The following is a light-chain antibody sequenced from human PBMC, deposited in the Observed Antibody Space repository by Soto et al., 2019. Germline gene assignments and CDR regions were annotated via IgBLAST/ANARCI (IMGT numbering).Light chain of an antibody. CDR1: QSVLYSSNNKNY. CDR3: QQYYSTPLT. J-gene: IGKJ4*02. V-gene: IGKV4-1*01. CDR2: WAS. Sequence: DIVMTQSPDSLAVSLGERATINCKSSQSVLYSSNNKNYLAWYQQKPGQPTKLIIYWASTREAGVPDRFSGSGSGTDFTLTISSLQAEDVAVYYCQQYYSTPLTFGGGTKVEIK.